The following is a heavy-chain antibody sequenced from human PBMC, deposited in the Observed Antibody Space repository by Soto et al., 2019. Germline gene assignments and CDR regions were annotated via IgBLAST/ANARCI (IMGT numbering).Heavy chain of an antibody. D-gene: IGHD5-12*01. CDR2: INHSGST. V-gene: IGHV4-34*01. CDR1: GGSFSGYY. CDR3: ARGRRWLQAAHDY. Sequence: QVQLQQWGAGLLKPSETLSLTCAVYGGSFSGYYWSWIRQPPGKGLEWIGEINHSGSTNHNQSLKSRVTISVDTSKNQFSLKLSAVTAAETAVYYCARGRRWLQAAHDYWGQGTLVTVSS. J-gene: IGHJ4*02.